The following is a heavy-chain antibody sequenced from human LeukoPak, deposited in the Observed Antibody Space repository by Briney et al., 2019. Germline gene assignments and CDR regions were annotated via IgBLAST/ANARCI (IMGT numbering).Heavy chain of an antibody. Sequence: GGSLRLSCAVSGFTFTSYAMNWVRQAPGKGLEWVSGISGSGESTYYADSVKGRFAISRDNSQNTVYLQMNSLRAEDTAVYYCAKAVAYGHFDYWGQGTLVTVSS. CDR3: AKAVAYGHFDY. CDR2: ISGSGEST. D-gene: IGHD2-21*01. J-gene: IGHJ4*02. CDR1: GFTFTSYA. V-gene: IGHV3-23*01.